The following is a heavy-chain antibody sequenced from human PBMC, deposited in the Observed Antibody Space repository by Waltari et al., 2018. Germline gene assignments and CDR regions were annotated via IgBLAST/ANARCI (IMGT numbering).Heavy chain of an antibody. J-gene: IGHJ4*02. Sequence: EVQLVESGGGLVQPGGSLRLACAASGLTFSSYWMHWVRQVPGKGLVWVSRISTDGSDANYADSVQGRFTSSRDNAKNILYLQMNSLRAEDTAVYYCARGPVSGSGSYYVGDYWGQGTLVTVSS. V-gene: IGHV3-74*01. CDR1: GLTFSSYW. D-gene: IGHD1-26*01. CDR2: ISTDGSDA. CDR3: ARGPVSGSGSYYVGDY.